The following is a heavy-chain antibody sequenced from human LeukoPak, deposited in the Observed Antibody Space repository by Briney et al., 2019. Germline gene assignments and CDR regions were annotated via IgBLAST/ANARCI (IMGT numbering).Heavy chain of an antibody. J-gene: IGHJ4*02. CDR1: GFTFSSYA. Sequence: GGSLRLSCAASGFTFSSYAMSWVRQAPGKGLEWVSAISGSGGSTYYADSVKGRFTISRDNAKNSLYLQMNSLRAEDTAVYYCARDRRYSSGWLVFDYWGQGTLVTVSS. V-gene: IGHV3-23*01. CDR2: ISGSGGST. D-gene: IGHD6-19*01. CDR3: ARDRRYSSGWLVFDY.